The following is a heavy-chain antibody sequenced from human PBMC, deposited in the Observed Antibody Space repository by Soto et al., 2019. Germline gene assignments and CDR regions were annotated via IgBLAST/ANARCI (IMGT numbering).Heavy chain of an antibody. J-gene: IGHJ3*02. CDR2: IIPIFGTA. CDR1: GGTFSSYA. D-gene: IGHD3-22*01. V-gene: IGHV1-69*13. CDR3: ARDMGMIVVVPAAFDI. Sequence: ASVKVSCKASGGTFSSYAISWVRQAPGQGLEWMGGIIPIFGTANYAQKFQGRVTITADESTSTAYMELSSLRSEDTAVYYCARDMGMIVVVPAAFDIWGQGTMVTVSS.